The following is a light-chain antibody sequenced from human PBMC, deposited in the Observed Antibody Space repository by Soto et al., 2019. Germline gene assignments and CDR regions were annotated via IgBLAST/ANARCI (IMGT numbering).Light chain of an antibody. CDR2: RNN. Sequence: QSVLTQPPSASGTPGQRVTISCSGSTSNIGSYYVYWYQQLPGTAPKLLIYRNNRRPSGVPDRFSDAKSGTSASLAISGLRSEDEADYYCAAWDDSLSGVVFGGGTQLTVL. V-gene: IGLV1-47*01. J-gene: IGLJ2*01. CDR1: TSNIGSYY. CDR3: AAWDDSLSGVV.